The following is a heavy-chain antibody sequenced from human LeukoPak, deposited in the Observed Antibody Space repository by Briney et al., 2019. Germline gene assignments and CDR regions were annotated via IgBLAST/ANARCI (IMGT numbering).Heavy chain of an antibody. Sequence: GGSLRLSCAASGFNFNNAWMTWVRQAPGKGLEWVGRIKTKADGGTTDYAGPVKGRFTISRDDSKNTLFLQMNSLKTEDTAVYYCTTEVYDYVWGSYRYSPVDYWGQGTLVTVSS. CDR1: GFNFNNAW. CDR2: IKTKADGGTT. D-gene: IGHD3-16*02. CDR3: TTEVYDYVWGSYRYSPVDY. V-gene: IGHV3-15*01. J-gene: IGHJ4*02.